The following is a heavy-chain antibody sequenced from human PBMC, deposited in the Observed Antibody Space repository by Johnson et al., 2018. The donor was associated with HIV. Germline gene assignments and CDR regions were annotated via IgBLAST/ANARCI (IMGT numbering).Heavy chain of an antibody. J-gene: IGHJ3*02. CDR3: ARDRVGATAFDM. CDR2: IGSVGDR. D-gene: IGHD1-26*01. V-gene: IGHV3-13*01. Sequence: MLLVESGGGVVQTGRSLRLSCAASGFTFSSYGMHWVRQRPGKRLEWVSGIGSVGDRYYPGSVKGRFTISRDNAKNSLYLHMNSLRAEDTAVYYCARDRVGATAFDMWGQGTMVTVSS. CDR1: GFTFSSYG.